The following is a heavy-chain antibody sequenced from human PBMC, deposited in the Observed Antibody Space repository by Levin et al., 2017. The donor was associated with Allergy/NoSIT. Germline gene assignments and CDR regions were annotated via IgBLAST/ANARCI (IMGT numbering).Heavy chain of an antibody. J-gene: IGHJ6*03. V-gene: IGHV4-34*01. CDR2: INHSGST. Sequence: ASETLSLTCAVYGGSFSGYYWSWIRQPPGKGLEWIGEINHSGSTNYNPSLKSRVTISVDTSKNQFSLKLSSVTAADTAVYYCARTVLLWFGELPPYYYYYMDVWGKGTTVTVSS. CDR3: ARTVLLWFGELPPYYYYYMDV. D-gene: IGHD3-10*01. CDR1: GGSFSGYY.